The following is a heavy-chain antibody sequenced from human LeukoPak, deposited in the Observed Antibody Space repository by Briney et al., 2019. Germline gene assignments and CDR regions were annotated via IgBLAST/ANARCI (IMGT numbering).Heavy chain of an antibody. D-gene: IGHD1-26*01. J-gene: IGHJ4*02. V-gene: IGHV3-23*01. Sequence: GGSLRLSCAASGFAFSKLAMGWVRQAPGKGLEWVSVISDSGDITYYADSVKGRFTISRDDSKNTLYLQMNSLRADDTAVYYCARVAASDELDYWGQGTLVTVSS. CDR3: ARVAASDELDY. CDR2: ISDSGDIT. CDR1: GFAFSKLA.